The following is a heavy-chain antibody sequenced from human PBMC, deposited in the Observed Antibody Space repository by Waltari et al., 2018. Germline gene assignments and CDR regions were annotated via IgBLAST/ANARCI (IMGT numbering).Heavy chain of an antibody. CDR1: GGSISSSSYY. D-gene: IGHD6-6*01. J-gene: IGHJ5*02. CDR2: IYYSGST. Sequence: QLQLQESGPGLVKPSETLSLTCTVSGGSISSSSYYWGWIRQPPGKGLEWIGRIYYSGSTYYNPSLKSRVTISVDTSKNQFSLKLSSVTAADPAVYYCASRIAARPAWFDPWGQGTLVTVSS. V-gene: IGHV4-39*01. CDR3: ASRIAARPAWFDP.